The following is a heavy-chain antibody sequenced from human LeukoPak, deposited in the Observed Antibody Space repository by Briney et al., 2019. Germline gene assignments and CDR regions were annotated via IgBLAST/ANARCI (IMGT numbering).Heavy chain of an antibody. D-gene: IGHD6-19*01. Sequence: EASVKVSCKVSGYTLTELSMHWVRQAPGKGLEWMGGFDPEDGETIYAQKFQGRVTMTEDTSTDTAYMELSSLRSEDTAVYYCATTAGIAVAGYFDYWGQGTLVTVSS. CDR1: GYTLTELS. J-gene: IGHJ4*02. V-gene: IGHV1-24*01. CDR2: FDPEDGET. CDR3: ATTAGIAVAGYFDY.